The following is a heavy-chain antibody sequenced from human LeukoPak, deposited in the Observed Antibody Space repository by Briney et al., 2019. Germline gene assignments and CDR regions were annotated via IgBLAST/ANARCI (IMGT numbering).Heavy chain of an antibody. Sequence: GGSLRLSCAASGFTFSSYAIHWVCQAPGKGLEYVSAISSNGGSTYYANSVKGRFTISRDNSKNTLYLQMGSLRAEDMAVYYCARAGGATPRRYAFDIWGQGTMVTVSS. CDR3: ARAGGATPRRYAFDI. J-gene: IGHJ3*02. CDR1: GFTFSSYA. D-gene: IGHD1-26*01. V-gene: IGHV3-64*01. CDR2: ISSNGGST.